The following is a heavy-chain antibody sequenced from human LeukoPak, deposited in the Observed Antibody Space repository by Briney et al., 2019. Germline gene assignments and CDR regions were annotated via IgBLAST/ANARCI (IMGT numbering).Heavy chain of an antibody. CDR3: ARAARYCSGGCCYFDY. D-gene: IGHD2-15*01. J-gene: IGHJ4*02. CDR2: INPSGGST. V-gene: IGHV1-46*01. CDR1: GYTFTGYY. Sequence: ASVKVSCKASGYTFTGYYMHWVRQAPGQGLEWMGWINPSGGSTSYAQKFQGRVTMTRDTSTSTVYMELSSLRSEGTAVYYCARAARYCSGGCCYFDYWGQGTLVTVSS.